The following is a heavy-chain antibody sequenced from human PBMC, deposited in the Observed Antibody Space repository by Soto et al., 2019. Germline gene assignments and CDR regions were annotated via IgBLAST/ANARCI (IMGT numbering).Heavy chain of an antibody. D-gene: IGHD4-17*01. Sequence: PGGSLRLSCAASGFTFSSYSMNWVRQAPGKGLEWVSYISSSSSTIYYADSVKGRFTISRDNAKNSLYLQMNSLRAEDTAVYYCARVCLPVTTSHYFDYWGQGTLVTVSS. CDR3: ARVCLPVTTSHYFDY. V-gene: IGHV3-48*04. J-gene: IGHJ4*02. CDR2: ISSSSSTI. CDR1: GFTFSSYS.